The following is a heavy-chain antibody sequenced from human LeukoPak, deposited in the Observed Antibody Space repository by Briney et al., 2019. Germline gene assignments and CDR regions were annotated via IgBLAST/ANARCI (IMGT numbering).Heavy chain of an antibody. Sequence: ASVKVSCKVSGYTLIELSMHWVRQAPGKGLEWMGGFDPEDGETIYAPKFQGRVTITADKSTSTAYMELSSLRSEDTAVYYCARGYCSGGSCYYSPYYYYYMDVWGKGTTVTVSS. J-gene: IGHJ6*03. CDR3: ARGYCSGGSCYYSPYYYYYMDV. CDR2: FDPEDGET. V-gene: IGHV1-24*01. D-gene: IGHD2-15*01. CDR1: GYTLIELS.